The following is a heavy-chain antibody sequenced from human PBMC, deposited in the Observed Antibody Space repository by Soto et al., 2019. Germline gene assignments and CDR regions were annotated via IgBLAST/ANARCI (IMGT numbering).Heavy chain of an antibody. J-gene: IGHJ4*02. V-gene: IGHV3-33*01. Sequence: GGSLRLSCAASGFTFSSYGMHWVRQAPGKGLEWVAVIWYDGSNKYYADSVKGRFTISRDNSKNTLYLQMNSLRAEDTAVYYCARGRDYGEYRVDYWGQGTLVTVSS. D-gene: IGHD4-17*01. CDR3: ARGRDYGEYRVDY. CDR1: GFTFSSYG. CDR2: IWYDGSNK.